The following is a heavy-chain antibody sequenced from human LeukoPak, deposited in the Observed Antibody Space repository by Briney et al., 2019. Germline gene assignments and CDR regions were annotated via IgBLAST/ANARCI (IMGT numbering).Heavy chain of an antibody. D-gene: IGHD3-10*01. CDR2: LHYIGRT. CDR3: ARQGSMTRGGYWLDP. CDR1: AASINTTNFY. V-gene: IGHV4-39*01. J-gene: IGHJ5*02. Sequence: SESLSLTCTVSAASINTTNFYSAWLREPPGKGLESIVNLHYIGRTYSNASLKRRVNISVDTSKNQFSLKLTSVSGAHTPVYYCARQGSMTRGGYWLDPWGRGTLVIVSS.